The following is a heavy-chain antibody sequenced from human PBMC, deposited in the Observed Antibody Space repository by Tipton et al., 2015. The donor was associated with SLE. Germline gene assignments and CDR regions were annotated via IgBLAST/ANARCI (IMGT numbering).Heavy chain of an antibody. V-gene: IGHV4-39*07. CDR2: IYYSGNT. CDR3: AREGRREQLALYY. J-gene: IGHJ4*02. CDR1: GGSISSSSYY. Sequence: TLSLTCTVSGGSISSSSYYWGWIRQPPGKGLEWIGSIYYSGNTYYNPSLKSRVTISVDTSKNQFSLKLSSVTAADTAVYYCAREGRREQLALYYWGQGTLVTVSS. D-gene: IGHD6-6*01.